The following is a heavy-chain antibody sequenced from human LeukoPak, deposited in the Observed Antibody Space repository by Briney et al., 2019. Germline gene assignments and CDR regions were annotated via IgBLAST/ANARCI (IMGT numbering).Heavy chain of an antibody. V-gene: IGHV4-34*01. CDR1: GGSFSGYY. J-gene: IGHJ3*02. CDR3: ARDSGSYFWRAFDI. Sequence: PSETLSLTCTVYGGSFSGYYWSWIRQPPRKGLEWIGEINHSGSTNYNPSLKSRVTISVDTSKNQFSLKLSSVTAADTAVYYCARDSGSYFWRAFDIWGQGTMVTVSS. CDR2: INHSGST. D-gene: IGHD1-26*01.